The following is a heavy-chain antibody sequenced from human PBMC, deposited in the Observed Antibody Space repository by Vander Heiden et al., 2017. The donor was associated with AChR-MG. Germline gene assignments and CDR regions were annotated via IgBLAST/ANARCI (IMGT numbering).Heavy chain of an antibody. Sequence: QVQLVESGGGLVKPGGSLRLPCAASGFTFRDSYRGWSRQAPGKGLEWVSYISSSGSTIYYADSVKGRFTISRDNAKNSLYLQMNSLRAEDTAVYYCARGLNYDFWRPQYYFDYWGQGTLVTVSS. CDR2: ISSSGSTI. V-gene: IGHV3-11*01. J-gene: IGHJ4*02. CDR1: GFTFRDSY. CDR3: ARGLNYDFWRPQYYFDY. D-gene: IGHD3-3*01.